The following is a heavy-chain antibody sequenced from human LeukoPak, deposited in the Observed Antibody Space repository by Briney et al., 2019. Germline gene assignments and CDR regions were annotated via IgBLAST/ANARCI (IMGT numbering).Heavy chain of an antibody. CDR2: IKNKADAGTA. CDR3: TTEGLPGSFDY. V-gene: IGHV3-15*01. CDR1: GFTFSTYA. J-gene: IGHJ4*02. Sequence: GGSLRLSCAASGFTFSTYAMNWVRQAPGKGLEWVGRIKNKADAGTAEYAAPVKSRFSISRDDSKNTVYLQMNSLETEDTAMYYCTTEGLPGSFDYWGQATLVTVSS. D-gene: IGHD4-11*01.